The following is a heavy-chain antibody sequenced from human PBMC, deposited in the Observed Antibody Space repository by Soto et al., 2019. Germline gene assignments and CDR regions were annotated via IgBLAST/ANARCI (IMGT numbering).Heavy chain of an antibody. D-gene: IGHD1-26*01. V-gene: IGHV4-59*01. CDR2: IYYSGST. Sequence: PSETLSLTCTVPNGSISSYYWSWFQQHTGKGREWIWHIYYSGSTTYNPSLMSRVTISVDTSKNQFSLKLSSVIAADTAVYYCARVWGGAFDIWGQGTRVT. CDR1: NGSISSYY. CDR3: ARVWGGAFDI. J-gene: IGHJ3*02.